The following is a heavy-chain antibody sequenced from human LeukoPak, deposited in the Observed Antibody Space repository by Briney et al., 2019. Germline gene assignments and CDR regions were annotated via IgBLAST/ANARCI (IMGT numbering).Heavy chain of an antibody. J-gene: IGHJ6*03. CDR2: ISWNSGSI. D-gene: IGHD3-16*01. V-gene: IGHV3-9*03. CDR1: GFIFDDYA. CDR3: AKGGGGRLIYYYYMDV. Sequence: GRSLRLSCAASGFIFDDYAMHWVRQAPGKGLEWVSGISWNSGSIDYANSVKGRFTISRDNAKNSLYLQMNSLRTEDMALYYCAKGGGGRLIYYYYMDVWGKGTTVTVSS.